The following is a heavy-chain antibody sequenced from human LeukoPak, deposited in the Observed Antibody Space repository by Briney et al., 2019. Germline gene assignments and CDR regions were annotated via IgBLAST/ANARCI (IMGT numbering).Heavy chain of an antibody. CDR3: ATDLGSSRPNF. CDR1: GFSFSTYW. D-gene: IGHD6-13*01. CDR2: IKQDGSEK. V-gene: IGHV3-7*01. J-gene: IGHJ4*02. Sequence: GGSLRLSCAASGFSFSTYWMSWVRQAPGKGLEWVANIKQDGSEKYYVDSAKGRFTISRDNAKNSLYLQMNSLTAEGTAVYYCATDLGSSRPNFWGQGILVTVSS.